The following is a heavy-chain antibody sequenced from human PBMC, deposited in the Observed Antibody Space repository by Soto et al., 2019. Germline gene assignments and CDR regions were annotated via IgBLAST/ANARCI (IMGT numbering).Heavy chain of an antibody. D-gene: IGHD5-12*01. CDR3: AADIPSQGRGEFDF. J-gene: IGHJ4*02. CDR1: GFSFTNAW. V-gene: IGHV3-15*07. CDR2: IKGQIDYEAT. Sequence: EAQLVEYGGGLVKTGEPLRLSCSAAGFSFTNAWINWVRQAPGKGLEWVGHIKGQIDYEATDYAAPVRGRFTFSRDDSTNTVYLQMNSLKADDTAVYYCAADIPSQGRGEFDFWGQGTQVTVSS.